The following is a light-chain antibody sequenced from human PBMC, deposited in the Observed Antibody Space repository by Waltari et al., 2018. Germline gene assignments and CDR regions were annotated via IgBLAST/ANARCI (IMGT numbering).Light chain of an antibody. CDR2: TAS. CDR3: QQLINYPRVT. Sequence: IQLTQSPSSLSASVGDRVTITCRASQDIGSYLAWYQQKPGKAPKLLIYTASTLPSGVPSRFSGSGSGTDFTLTISSLQPEDFATYYCQQLINYPRVTFGGGTKVEIK. CDR1: QDIGSY. V-gene: IGKV1-9*01. J-gene: IGKJ4*01.